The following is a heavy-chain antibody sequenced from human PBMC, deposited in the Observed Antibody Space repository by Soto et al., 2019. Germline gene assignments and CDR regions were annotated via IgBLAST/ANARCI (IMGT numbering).Heavy chain of an antibody. V-gene: IGHV1-46*01. D-gene: IGHD5-18*01. Sequence: GSSVKVSCKASGYSLTSHHLHWVRQAPGHGLEWMGLINPSGGYTNYAQKFQGRVTMTRDTSTSTVYMEVSSLRSGDTAVYYCARGYGHGNYNNAMDVWVKGTTVTVSS. J-gene: IGHJ6*04. CDR3: ARGYGHGNYNNAMDV. CDR1: GYSLTSHH. CDR2: INPSGGYT.